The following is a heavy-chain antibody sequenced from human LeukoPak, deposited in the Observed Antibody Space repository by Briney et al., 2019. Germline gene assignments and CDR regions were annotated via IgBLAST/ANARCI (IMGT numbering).Heavy chain of an antibody. CDR2: ISPDGSTS. CDR1: GFTFRSYW. Sequence: GGSLRLSCAASGFTFRSYWMHWVRHAPGKGLVWVSRISPDGSTSAYADSVKGRFTISRDNSKNTLYLQMNSLRAEDTAVYYCAKGEKWELYFDYWGQGTLVTVSS. V-gene: IGHV3-74*01. J-gene: IGHJ4*02. D-gene: IGHD1-26*01. CDR3: AKGEKWELYFDY.